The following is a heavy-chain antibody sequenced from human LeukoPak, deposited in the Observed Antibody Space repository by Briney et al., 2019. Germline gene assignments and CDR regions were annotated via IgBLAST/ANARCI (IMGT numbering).Heavy chain of an antibody. CDR1: GFTFSSYS. Sequence: PGGSLRLSCAASGFTFSSYSMNWVRQAPGKGLEWVSSISDIGPNTYYAASVKGRFTISRDTSKNTLYLQMNSLRAEDTAVYYCTKRLSLRFDAFDIWGPGTMVTVSS. CDR2: ISDIGPNT. D-gene: IGHD3-3*01. CDR3: TKRLSLRFDAFDI. V-gene: IGHV3-23*01. J-gene: IGHJ3*02.